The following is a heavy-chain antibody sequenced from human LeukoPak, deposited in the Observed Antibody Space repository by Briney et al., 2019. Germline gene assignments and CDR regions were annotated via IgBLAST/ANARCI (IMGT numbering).Heavy chain of an antibody. Sequence: WVRQAPGKGLEWIGSIYYSGSTYYNPSLKSRVTISVDTSKNQFSLKLSSVTAADTAVYYCARLLFSSSSGYYYYMDVRGKGTTVTVSS. CDR3: ARLLFSSSSGYYYYMDV. D-gene: IGHD6-6*01. J-gene: IGHJ6*03. V-gene: IGHV4-39*01. CDR2: IYYSGST.